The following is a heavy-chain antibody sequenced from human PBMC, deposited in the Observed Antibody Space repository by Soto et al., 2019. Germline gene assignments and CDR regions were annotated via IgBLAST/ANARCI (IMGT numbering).Heavy chain of an antibody. CDR2: ISYDGSNK. CDR3: AKVHLVPAASPYYYYGMDV. V-gene: IGHV3-30*18. Sequence: SGGSQRLSSASSGFNFSSYGMHWVRQAPGKGLEWVAVISYDGSNKYYADSVKGRFTISRDNSKNTLYLQMNSLRAEDTAVYYCAKVHLVPAASPYYYYGMDVWGQGTTVTVSS. CDR1: GFNFSSYG. D-gene: IGHD2-2*01. J-gene: IGHJ6*02.